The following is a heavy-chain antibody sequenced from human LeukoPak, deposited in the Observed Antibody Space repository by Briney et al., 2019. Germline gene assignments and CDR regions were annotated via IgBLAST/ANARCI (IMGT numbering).Heavy chain of an antibody. V-gene: IGHV1-8*01. J-gene: IGHJ6*02. CDR2: MNPNSGNT. CDR3: ARGPYRGLEYGMDV. CDR1: GYTFTSYD. Sequence: GASVKVSCKASGYTFTSYDINWVRQATGQGLEWMGWMNPNSGNTGYAQKFQGRVTMTRDTSTSTVYMELSSLRSEDTAVYYCARGPYRGLEYGMDVWGQGTTVTVSS. D-gene: IGHD1-1*01.